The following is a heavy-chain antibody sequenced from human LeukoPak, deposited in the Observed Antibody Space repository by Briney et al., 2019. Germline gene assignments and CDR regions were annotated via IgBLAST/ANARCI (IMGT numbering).Heavy chain of an antibody. V-gene: IGHV4-34*01. CDR3: ARGPKYSGSYNY. CDR1: GGSFSGYY. CDR2: INHSGST. J-gene: IGHJ4*02. D-gene: IGHD1-26*01. Sequence: SETLSLTCAVYGGSFSGYYWSWIRQPPGKGLEWIGEINHSGSTNYNPSLKSRVTISVDTCKNQFSLKLSSVTAADTTVYYCARGPKYSGSYNYWGQGTLVTVSS.